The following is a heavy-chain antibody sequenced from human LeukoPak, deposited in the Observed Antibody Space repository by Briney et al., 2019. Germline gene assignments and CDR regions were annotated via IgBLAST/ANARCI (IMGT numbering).Heavy chain of an antibody. J-gene: IGHJ6*02. CDR1: GYTFTGYY. V-gene: IGHV1-18*04. CDR3: VRHIKPAGPWDGMDV. CDR2: ISAYNSNK. D-gene: IGHD1-26*01. Sequence: ASVKVSCKPSGYTFTGYYMHWVRQAPGQGLEWVAWISAYNSNKNSAEKFQGRVTMTIDTSTSTAYMELRSLKSDDTAVYYCVRHIKPAGPWDGMDVWGQGTTVIVSS.